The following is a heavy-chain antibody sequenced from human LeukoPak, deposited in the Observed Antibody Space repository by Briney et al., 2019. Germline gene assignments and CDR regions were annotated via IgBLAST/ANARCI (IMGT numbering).Heavy chain of an antibody. CDR1: GYTFTGYY. D-gene: IGHD3-10*01. CDR2: INPNSGGT. CDR3: ARGHRTDPVVTPGEGPRLFDY. Sequence: GASVKVSCKASGYTFTGYYMHWVRQAPGQGLEWMGWINPNSGGTNYAQKFQGRVTMTRDSSISTAYMELSRLRSDDTAVYYCARGHRTDPVVTPGEGPRLFDYWGQGTLATVSS. J-gene: IGHJ4*02. V-gene: IGHV1-2*02.